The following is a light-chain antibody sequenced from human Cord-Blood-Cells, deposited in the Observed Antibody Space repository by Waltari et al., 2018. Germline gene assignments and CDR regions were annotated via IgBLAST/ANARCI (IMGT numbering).Light chain of an antibody. J-gene: IGLJ3*02. CDR2: EGS. Sequence: QSALTQPASVSGSPGPSLTISCTGTSSDVGSYNLFSWYHHHPGKAPKLMIYEGSKRPSGVSNRFSGSKSGNTASLTISGLQAEDEADYYCCSYAGSSTWVFGGGTKLTVL. CDR1: SSDVGSYNL. CDR3: CSYAGSSTWV. V-gene: IGLV2-23*01.